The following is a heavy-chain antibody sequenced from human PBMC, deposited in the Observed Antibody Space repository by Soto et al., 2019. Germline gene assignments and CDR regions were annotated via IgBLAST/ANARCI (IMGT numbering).Heavy chain of an antibody. CDR2: IYTSGST. V-gene: IGHV4-4*07. CDR1: GGSISSYY. J-gene: IGHJ4*02. D-gene: IGHD1-1*01. CDR3: ARDDATGQQDY. Sequence: TLSLTCTVSGGSISSYYWSWIRQPAGKGLEWSGRIYTSGSTNYNPSLKSRVTMSVDTSRNQLSLKLSSVTAADTAVYYCARDDATGQQDYWGQGTLVTVSS.